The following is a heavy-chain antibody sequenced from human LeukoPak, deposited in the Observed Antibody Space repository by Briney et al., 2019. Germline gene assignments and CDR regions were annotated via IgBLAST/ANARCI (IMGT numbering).Heavy chain of an antibody. CDR3: ARDLLGQFHMDV. Sequence: PSETLSLTCTVSGGSISSGGYYWSWIRQHPGKGLEWIGYIYYIGNTYYNPSLKSRVSISVDTSKNQFSLKLSSVTAADTAVYYCARDLLGQFHMDVWGEGTTVTVSS. J-gene: IGHJ6*03. V-gene: IGHV4-31*03. CDR2: IYYIGNT. CDR1: GGSISSGGYY. D-gene: IGHD3-16*01.